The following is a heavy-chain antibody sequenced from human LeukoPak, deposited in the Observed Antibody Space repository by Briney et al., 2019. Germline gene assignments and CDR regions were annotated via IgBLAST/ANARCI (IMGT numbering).Heavy chain of an antibody. V-gene: IGHV3-7*01. Sequence: GGSLRLSCAAPGFTFSTYWMSWVRHAPGKGLEWVANIKEDGSEKYYGDSVKGRFTISRDNAKNSLYLEMNSLRVEDTAVYYCARDSSGYQWGQGTLVTVSS. CDR2: IKEDGSEK. J-gene: IGHJ4*02. D-gene: IGHD3-22*01. CDR3: ARDSSGYQ. CDR1: GFTFSTYW.